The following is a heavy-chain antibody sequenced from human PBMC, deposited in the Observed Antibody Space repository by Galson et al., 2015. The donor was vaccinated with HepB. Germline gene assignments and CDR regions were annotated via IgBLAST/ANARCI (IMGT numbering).Heavy chain of an antibody. CDR3: AKKSGGIYHFDY. V-gene: IGHV3-23*01. J-gene: IGHJ4*02. CDR1: GFTFSSYD. Sequence: SLRLSCAASGFTFSSYDMGWVRQAPGKGLEWVSTIGTSGDSTYYADAVKGRFSISRDNSKNTLYLRMSSLRAEDTAEYYCAKKSGGIYHFDYWGQGTLVTVSS. CDR2: IGTSGDST. D-gene: IGHD1-26*01.